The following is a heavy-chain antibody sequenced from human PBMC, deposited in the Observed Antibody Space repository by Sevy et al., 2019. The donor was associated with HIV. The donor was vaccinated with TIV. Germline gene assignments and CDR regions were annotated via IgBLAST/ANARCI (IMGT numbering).Heavy chain of an antibody. CDR2: ISAYNGNT. V-gene: IGHV1-18*01. J-gene: IGHJ6*02. D-gene: IGHD2-2*01. CDR1: GYTFTSYG. CDR3: ARADIVVVPAYYYYYGMDV. Sequence: ASVKVSCKASGYTFTSYGISWVRQAPGQGLEWMGWISAYNGNTNYAQKLQGRVTMTTDTSTSTAYMELRSLRSDDTAVYYCARADIVVVPAYYYYYGMDVWGQWTTVTVSS.